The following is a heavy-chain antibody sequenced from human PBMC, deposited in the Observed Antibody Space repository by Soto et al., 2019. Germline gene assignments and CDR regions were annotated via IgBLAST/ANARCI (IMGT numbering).Heavy chain of an antibody. J-gene: IGHJ6*02. CDR1: GGTFGSYA. V-gene: IGHV1-69*13. Sequence: ASVKVSCKASGGTFGSYAISWVRQSPGQGLEWMGGIIPIPGTANYAQKFQGRVTIAADESTSTAYMELSSLRSEDTAVYYCARSQGSSTSLEIYYYYYYGMDVWGQGTTVTVSS. D-gene: IGHD2-2*01. CDR3: ARSQGSSTSLEIYYYYYYGMDV. CDR2: IIPIPGTA.